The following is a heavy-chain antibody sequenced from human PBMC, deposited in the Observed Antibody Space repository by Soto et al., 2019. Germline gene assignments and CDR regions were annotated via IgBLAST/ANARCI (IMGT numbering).Heavy chain of an antibody. D-gene: IGHD3-22*01. J-gene: IGHJ4*02. CDR3: AGTQFDTSGYYPSGLEL. CDR2: ILPISGAA. Sequence: QVQLVQSGAEVKKPGSSVKVSCKLFGVTFSNYRISWVRQAPGQGLEWMGGILPISGAANYAQKFQGRVTITADESTSTAYLKLSSLRSEASAVYYCAGTQFDTSGYYPSGLELWGQGTLVTVAS. V-gene: IGHV1-69*01. CDR1: GVTFSNYR.